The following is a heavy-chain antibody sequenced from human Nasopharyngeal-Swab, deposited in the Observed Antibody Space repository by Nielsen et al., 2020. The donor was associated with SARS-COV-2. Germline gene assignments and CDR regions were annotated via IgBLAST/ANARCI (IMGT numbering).Heavy chain of an antibody. CDR3: ARLPRNNWRLDS. Sequence: GGSLRLSCAASGFTFGNYWMSWVRQAPGKRLEWVANIKEDGSEKDYVDSVKGRFTISRDNIKNSLYLQMNSLRVEDTAVYFCARLPRNNWRLDSWGQGILVTVSS. D-gene: IGHD1-20*01. J-gene: IGHJ4*02. V-gene: IGHV3-7*03. CDR1: GFTFGNYW. CDR2: IKEDGSEK.